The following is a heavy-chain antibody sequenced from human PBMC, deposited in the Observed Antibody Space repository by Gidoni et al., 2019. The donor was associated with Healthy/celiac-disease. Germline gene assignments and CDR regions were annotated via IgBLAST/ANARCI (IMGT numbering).Heavy chain of an antibody. J-gene: IGHJ5*02. CDR3: TSEDYDFWSGYYGDYNWFDP. D-gene: IGHD3-3*01. V-gene: IGHV3-73*01. Sequence: EVQLVASGGGLVQPGGSLKLPCAASGFTFSGAAMHWVRQASGKGLEWVGRIRSKANSYATAYAASVKGRFTISRDDSKNTAYLQMNSLKTEDTAVYYCTSEDYDFWSGYYGDYNWFDPWGQGTLVTVSS. CDR2: IRSKANSYAT. CDR1: GFTFSGAA.